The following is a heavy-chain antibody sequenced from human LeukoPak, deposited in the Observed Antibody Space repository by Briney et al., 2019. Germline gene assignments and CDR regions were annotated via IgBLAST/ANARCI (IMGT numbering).Heavy chain of an antibody. CDR3: ARGSSWYRYFDL. J-gene: IGHJ2*01. CDR1: GGTFSSYA. Sequence: SVKVSCKASGGTFSSYAISWVRQAPGQGLEWMGGIIPIFGTANYAQKFQGRVTITADESTSTAYMELSSLRSEDTAVYYCARGSSWYRYFDLWGRGTLVTVSS. V-gene: IGHV1-69*01. D-gene: IGHD6-13*01. CDR2: IIPIFGTA.